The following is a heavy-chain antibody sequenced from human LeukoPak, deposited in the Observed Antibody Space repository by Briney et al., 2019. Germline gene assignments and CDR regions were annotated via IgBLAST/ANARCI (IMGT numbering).Heavy chain of an antibody. CDR3: ARERPSMVRGAGLYYYMDV. Sequence: GASVKVSCKASGYTFTGYYMHWVRQAPGQGLEWMGWINPNSGDTNYAQKFQGRVTMARDTSISTAYMELSRLRSDDTAVYYCARERPSMVRGAGLYYYMDVWGKGTTVTVSS. CDR2: INPNSGDT. CDR1: GYTFTGYY. V-gene: IGHV1-2*02. D-gene: IGHD3-10*01. J-gene: IGHJ6*03.